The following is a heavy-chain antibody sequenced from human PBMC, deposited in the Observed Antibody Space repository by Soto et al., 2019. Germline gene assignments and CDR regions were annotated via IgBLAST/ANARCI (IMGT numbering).Heavy chain of an antibody. CDR3: AHYSSTSSFDY. D-gene: IGHD6-13*01. J-gene: IGHJ4*02. V-gene: IGHV2-5*02. CDR2: IYWDYDK. CDR1: GFSLSTSGMG. Sequence: GSGPTLVNPTQTFTLACTFSGFSLSTSGMGVGWIRQPPGKALEWLALIYWDYDKRYSPSLKSRLTITKDTSKNQVVLTMTNMDPVDTATYYCAHYSSTSSFDYWGQGTLVTVSS.